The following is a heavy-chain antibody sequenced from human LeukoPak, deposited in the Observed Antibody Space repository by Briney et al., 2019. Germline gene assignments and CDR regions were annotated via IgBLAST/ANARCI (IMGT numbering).Heavy chain of an antibody. J-gene: IGHJ5*02. V-gene: IGHV4-59*07. CDR2: IYNSGRT. CDR3: ARVTATYDWFDP. D-gene: IGHD2-21*02. Sequence: SDTLSLSCTVSGDSISNYYWSWIRQPPGNGLEWIGYIYNSGRTNYYPSLKSRVTISVDTSKNQFSLKLSSVTAADAAVYYCARVTATYDWFDPWGQGTLVTVSS. CDR1: GDSISNYY.